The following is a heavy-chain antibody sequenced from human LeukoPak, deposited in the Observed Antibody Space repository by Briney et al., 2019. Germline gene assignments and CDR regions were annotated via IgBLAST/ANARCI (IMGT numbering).Heavy chain of an antibody. CDR1: GYTFTGYY. CDR3: ARSYDSSGYYYYYFYYVMDV. J-gene: IGHJ6*02. Sequence: GASVKVSCKASGYTFTGYYIHWVRQAPGQGLEWVGWINPNSGGTNYAQKLQGRVTMSRDTSISTAYMELSRLRSSDTAVYYCARSYDSSGYYYYYFYYVMDVWGQGTTVTVSS. D-gene: IGHD3-22*01. V-gene: IGHV1-2*02. CDR2: INPNSGGT.